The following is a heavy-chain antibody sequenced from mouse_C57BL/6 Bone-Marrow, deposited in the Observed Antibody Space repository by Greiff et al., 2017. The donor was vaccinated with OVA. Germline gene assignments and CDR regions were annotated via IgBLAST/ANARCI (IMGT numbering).Heavy chain of an antibody. CDR3: ARWGTTVVAYYAMDD. V-gene: IGHV1-54*01. J-gene: IGHJ4*01. CDR2: INPGSGGT. Sequence: QLQQSGAELLRPGTSVKVSCKASGYAFTHYLIEWVKQRPGQGLEWIGVINPGSGGTNYNEKFKGKATLTADKSSSTAYMQLSSRTSEDSAVYLWARWGTTVVAYYAMDDWGQGTSVTVSS. CDR1: GYAFTHYL. D-gene: IGHD1-1*01.